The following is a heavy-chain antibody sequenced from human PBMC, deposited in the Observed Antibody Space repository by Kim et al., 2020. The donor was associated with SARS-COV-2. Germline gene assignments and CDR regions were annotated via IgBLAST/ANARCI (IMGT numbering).Heavy chain of an antibody. CDR3: AREDIVATIHPSSPSAPGDY. CDR2: ISAYNGNT. CDR1: GYTFTSYG. V-gene: IGHV1-18*01. D-gene: IGHD5-12*01. J-gene: IGHJ4*02. Sequence: ASVKVSCKASGYTFTSYGISWVRQAPGQGLEWMGWISAYNGNTNYAQKLQGRVTMTTDTSTSTAYMELRSLRSDDTAVYYCAREDIVATIHPSSPSAPGDYWGQGTLVTVSS.